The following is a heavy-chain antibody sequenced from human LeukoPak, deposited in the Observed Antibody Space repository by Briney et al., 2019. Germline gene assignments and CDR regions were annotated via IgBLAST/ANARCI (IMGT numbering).Heavy chain of an antibody. CDR3: ARVIYSYSSGWYRDYYYYYMDV. CDR1: GYTFTSYA. CDR2: INAGNGNT. Sequence: ASVKVSCKASGYTFTSYAMHWVRQAPGQRLEWMGWINAGNGNTKYSQKFQGRVTITRDTSASTAYMELSSLRSEDTAVYYCARVIYSYSSGWYRDYYYYYMDVWGKGTTVTVSS. V-gene: IGHV1-3*01. J-gene: IGHJ6*03. D-gene: IGHD6-19*01.